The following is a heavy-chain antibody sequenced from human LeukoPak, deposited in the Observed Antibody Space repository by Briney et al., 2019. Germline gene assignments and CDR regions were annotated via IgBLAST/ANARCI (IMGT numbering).Heavy chain of an antibody. Sequence: SETLSLTCAVYGGSFSGYYWSWIRQPPGKGLEWIGEINHSGSTNYNPSLKSRVTISVDTSKNQFSLKQSTVTAADTAVYYCARYRITWYLDYWGQGTLVTVSS. D-gene: IGHD2-15*01. CDR2: INHSGST. CDR3: ARYRITWYLDY. CDR1: GGSFSGYY. J-gene: IGHJ4*02. V-gene: IGHV4-34*01.